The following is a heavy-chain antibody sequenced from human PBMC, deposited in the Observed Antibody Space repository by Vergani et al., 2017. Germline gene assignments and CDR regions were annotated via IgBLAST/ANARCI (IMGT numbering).Heavy chain of an antibody. CDR2: ISSSSSYI. J-gene: IGHJ4*02. Sequence: EVQLVESGGGLVKRGGSLRLSCAASGFTFSSYSMNWVRQAPGKGLEWVSSISSSSSYIHYSDSLKGRFTISRDNAKSSLYLQMNSLRAEDTAVYYCARDDGSAWYFYWGQGTLVTVSS. CDR1: GFTFSSYS. D-gene: IGHD6-19*01. CDR3: ARDDGSAWYFY. V-gene: IGHV3-21*04.